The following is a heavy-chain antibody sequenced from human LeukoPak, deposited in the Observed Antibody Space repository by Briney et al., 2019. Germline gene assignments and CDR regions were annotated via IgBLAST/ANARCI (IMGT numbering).Heavy chain of an antibody. Sequence: PGGSLRLSCAASGFTFSSYGMHWVRQAPGKGLEWVAVIWYDGSNKYYADSVKGRFTISRDNSKNTLYLQMNSLRAEDTAVYYCARGGTARNDAFDIWGQGTMVTVSS. D-gene: IGHD1-14*01. CDR3: ARGGTARNDAFDI. CDR1: GFTFSSYG. CDR2: IWYDGSNK. V-gene: IGHV3-33*08. J-gene: IGHJ3*02.